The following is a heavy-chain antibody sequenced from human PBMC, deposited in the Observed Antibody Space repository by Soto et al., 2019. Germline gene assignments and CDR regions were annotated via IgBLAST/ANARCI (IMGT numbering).Heavy chain of an antibody. J-gene: IGHJ4*02. CDR3: ARGSNQDY. V-gene: IGHV3-7*03. D-gene: IGHD2-8*01. CDR1: GFTFSPYW. CDR2: INNDGSEK. Sequence: EVQLVESGGDLVQPGGSLRLSCVASGFTFSPYWMSWVRQAPGGGLQWVATINNDGSEKYYADSVKGRFTISRDNARDSLYLQLTSLRAEDTAIYYCARGSNQDYWGQGTLVAVSS.